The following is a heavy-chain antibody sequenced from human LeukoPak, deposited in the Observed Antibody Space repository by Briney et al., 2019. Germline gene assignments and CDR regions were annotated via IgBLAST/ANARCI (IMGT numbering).Heavy chain of an antibody. CDR1: GFTFNTYW. CDR2: INQDGTKK. D-gene: IGHD3-9*01. V-gene: IGHV3-7*03. Sequence: GGSPRLSCAASGFTFNTYWMTWVRQAPGEGLEWVADINQDGTKKHYVDSVEGRFTISRDNARNSLYLQMNSLRAEDTAVYYCARDLSNKILTTYYDVFDVWGQGSMVTVSS. CDR3: ARDLSNKILTTYYDVFDV. J-gene: IGHJ3*01.